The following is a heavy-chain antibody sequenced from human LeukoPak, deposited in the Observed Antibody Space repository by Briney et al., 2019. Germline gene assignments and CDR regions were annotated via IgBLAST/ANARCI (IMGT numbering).Heavy chain of an antibody. D-gene: IGHD2-21*01. CDR1: GFAFSTYA. J-gene: IGHJ4*02. Sequence: GGSLRLSCAASGFAFSTYAMSWVRQAPGKGLEWVSAITGSSNNTYYANSVKGRFSISRDNSKNRLYLQMNSLKVEDTAVYYCADFAATGDGYWGQGTLVTVSS. CDR2: ITGSSNNT. V-gene: IGHV3-23*01. CDR3: ADFAATGDGY.